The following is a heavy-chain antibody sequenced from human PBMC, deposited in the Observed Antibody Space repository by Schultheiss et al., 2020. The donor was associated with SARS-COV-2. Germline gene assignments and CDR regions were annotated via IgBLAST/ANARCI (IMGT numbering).Heavy chain of an antibody. J-gene: IGHJ4*02. CDR1: GFTFSSYG. CDR3: AKDYDFWSGYYFDY. Sequence: GESLKISCAASGFTFSSYGMHWVRQAPGKGLEWVSYISSSSSTIYYADSVKGRFTISRDNAKNTLYLQMNSLRAEDTAVYYCAKDYDFWSGYYFDYWGQGTLVTVSS. V-gene: IGHV3-48*01. D-gene: IGHD3-3*01. CDR2: ISSSSSTI.